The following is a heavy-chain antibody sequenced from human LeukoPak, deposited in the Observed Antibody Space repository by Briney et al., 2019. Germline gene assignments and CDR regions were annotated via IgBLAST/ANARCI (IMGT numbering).Heavy chain of an antibody. Sequence: GGSLRLSCAASGFTVSNNYMSWVRQAPGKGLEWVSVIYSGGTTYYADSVKGRFTISRDNSKNTLYLQMNSLRAEDTAAYYCARDRAYSYGTAWYFDLWGRGTLVTVSS. V-gene: IGHV3-66*01. CDR3: ARDRAYSYGTAWYFDL. CDR1: GFTVSNNY. J-gene: IGHJ2*01. CDR2: IYSGGTT. D-gene: IGHD5-18*01.